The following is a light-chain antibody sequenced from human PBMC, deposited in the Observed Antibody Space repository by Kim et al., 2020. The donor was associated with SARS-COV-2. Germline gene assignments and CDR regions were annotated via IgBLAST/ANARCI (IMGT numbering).Light chain of an antibody. J-gene: IGLJ3*02. CDR1: SSNIGSNS. Sequence: GQGVTISCSGSSSNIGSNSVNWYQQLPGTAPKLLIYNNNRRPSGVPDRISGSRSGTSASLAISGLQSEDEADYYCAGLDDSLNGPVFGGGTQLTVL. V-gene: IGLV1-44*01. CDR2: NNN. CDR3: AGLDDSLNGPV.